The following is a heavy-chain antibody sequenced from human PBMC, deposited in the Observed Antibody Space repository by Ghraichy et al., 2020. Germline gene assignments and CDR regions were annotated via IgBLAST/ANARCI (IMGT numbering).Heavy chain of an antibody. J-gene: IGHJ4*02. CDR3: AKSGGAQSYSTGYYYFDY. V-gene: IGHV3-23*01. CDR2: INNSGGNT. D-gene: IGHD6-25*01. Sequence: GGSLRLSCVVSGFTFSNYAMTWVRQAPGRGLEWVSSINNSGGNTHYADSVKGRFTISRDNSKNTLYLQMNSLRAEDTAVYYCAKSGGAQSYSTGYYYFDYWGQGSPVTVSS. CDR1: GFTFSNYA.